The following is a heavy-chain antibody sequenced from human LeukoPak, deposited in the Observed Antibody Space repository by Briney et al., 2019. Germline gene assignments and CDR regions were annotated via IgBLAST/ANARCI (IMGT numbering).Heavy chain of an antibody. CDR3: AFREQFGY. J-gene: IGHJ4*02. Sequence: GGSLRLSCAASGFTFRNYAMYWVRQAPGKGLEWVSAISSSDANTYYADSVKGRFTISRDNSKNTLYLQMNSLRAEDTALYYCAFREQFGYWGQGTLVTVSS. CDR1: GFTFRNYA. CDR2: ISSSDANT. D-gene: IGHD3-16*01. V-gene: IGHV3-23*01.